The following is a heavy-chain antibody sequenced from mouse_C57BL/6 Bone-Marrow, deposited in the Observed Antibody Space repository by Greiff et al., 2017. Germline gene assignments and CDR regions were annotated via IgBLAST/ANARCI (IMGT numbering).Heavy chain of an antibody. CDR3: AGNYYGSTWYFDV. Sequence: QVQLKESGAELAKPGASVKLSCKASGYTFTSYWMHWVKQRPGQGLEWIGYINPSSGYTKYNQKFKDKATLTADKSSSTAYMQLSSLTYEDSAVYYGAGNYYGSTWYFDVWGTGTTVTVSS. V-gene: IGHV1-7*01. D-gene: IGHD1-1*01. J-gene: IGHJ1*03. CDR1: GYTFTSYW. CDR2: INPSSGYT.